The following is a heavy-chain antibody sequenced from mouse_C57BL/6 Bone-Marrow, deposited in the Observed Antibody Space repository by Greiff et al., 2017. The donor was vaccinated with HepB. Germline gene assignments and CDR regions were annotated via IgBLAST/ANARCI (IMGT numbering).Heavy chain of an antibody. J-gene: IGHJ2*01. CDR1: GYTFTDYY. CDR2: INPYNGGT. Sequence: VQLQQSGPVLVKPGASVKMSCKASGYTFTDYYMNWVKQSHGKSLEWIGVINPYNGGTSYNQKFKGKATLTVDKSSSTAYMELNSLTSEDSAVYYCARGGYLYYFDYWGQGTTLTVSS. V-gene: IGHV1-19*01. CDR3: ARGGYLYYFDY. D-gene: IGHD2-2*01.